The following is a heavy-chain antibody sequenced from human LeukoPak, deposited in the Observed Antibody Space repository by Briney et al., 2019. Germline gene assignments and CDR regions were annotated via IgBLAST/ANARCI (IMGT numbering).Heavy chain of an antibody. V-gene: IGHV3-23*01. Sequence: GGSLRLSCLTSGFTLSTNAMSWVRQAPGKGLEWNSGISGSGASTYYADSVKGRFTISRDDSRNTLYLQMNSLRGDDTAVYYCAKDVGKWESLHFFDYWGQGTLVTVSS. D-gene: IGHD1-26*01. CDR3: AKDVGKWESLHFFDY. CDR1: GFTLSTNA. CDR2: ISGSGAST. J-gene: IGHJ4*02.